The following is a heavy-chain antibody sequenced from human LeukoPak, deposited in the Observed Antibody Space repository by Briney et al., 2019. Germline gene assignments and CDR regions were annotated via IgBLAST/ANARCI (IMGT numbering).Heavy chain of an antibody. CDR2: ISGSGGST. V-gene: IGHV3-23*01. CDR1: GFTFSSYA. D-gene: IGHD2-2*01. Sequence: PGGSLRLSCAASGFTFSSYAMSWVRQAPGKGLEWVSAISGSGGSTHYADSVKGRFTISRDNSKNTLYLQMNSLRAEDTAVYYCAKTYCSSTSCAGGFDPWGQGTLVTVSS. CDR3: AKTYCSSTSCAGGFDP. J-gene: IGHJ5*02.